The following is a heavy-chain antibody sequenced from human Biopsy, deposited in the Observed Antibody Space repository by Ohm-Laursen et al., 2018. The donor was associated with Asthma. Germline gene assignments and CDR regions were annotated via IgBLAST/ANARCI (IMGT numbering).Heavy chain of an antibody. Sequence: ESSVKVSCKASGDSFSNYAISWVRQAPGQGLEWMGGLIPVLGTPDHAQMFEGRVTITADESTSTAYMELSSLSSEDTAVYYCARGYSGSDRIVYYYSGLEVWGQGTRSPSL. CDR3: ARGYSGSDRIVYYYSGLEV. V-gene: IGHV1-69*01. CDR2: LIPVLGTP. D-gene: IGHD5-12*01. CDR1: GDSFSNYA. J-gene: IGHJ6*02.